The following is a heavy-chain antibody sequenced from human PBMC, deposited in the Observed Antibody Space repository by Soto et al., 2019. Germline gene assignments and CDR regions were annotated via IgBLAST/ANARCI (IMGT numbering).Heavy chain of an antibody. D-gene: IGHD3-3*01. V-gene: IGHV4-31*03. Sequence: QVQLRESGPGLVKPSQTLSLTCTVSGGSISSGGYYWSWIRQHPGKGLEWIGYIYYSGSTYYNPSLKSRVTISVDTSQNQFSLKLSSVTAEDTAVYYWARTGYGYYYFDYWGQGTLVTVSS. CDR2: IYYSGST. CDR3: ARTGYGYYYFDY. CDR1: GGSISSGGYY. J-gene: IGHJ4*02.